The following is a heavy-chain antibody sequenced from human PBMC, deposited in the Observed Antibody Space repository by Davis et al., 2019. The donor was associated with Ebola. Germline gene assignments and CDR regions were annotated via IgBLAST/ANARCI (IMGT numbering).Heavy chain of an antibody. D-gene: IGHD3-10*01. CDR3: TRVLLWFGELSAIDY. CDR2: IKSKAYGGTT. CDR1: GFTFSSYW. J-gene: IGHJ4*02. V-gene: IGHV3-49*04. Sequence: GESLKISCAASGFTFSSYWMSWVRQAPGKGLEWVGRIKSKAYGGTTEYAASVKGRFTISRDDSKSIAYLQMNSLKTEDTAVYYCTRVLLWFGELSAIDYWGQGTLVTVSS.